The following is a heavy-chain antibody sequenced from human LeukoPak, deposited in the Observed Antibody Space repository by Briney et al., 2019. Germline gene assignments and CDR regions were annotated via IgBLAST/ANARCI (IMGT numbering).Heavy chain of an antibody. Sequence: SETLSLTCIVSGDSISTDHWSWIRQSPGKGLEWIGYINYSGNSEYNPSLKSRVTISVDRSKNQASLKMRSVTAADTAVYYCARLDCISDTCYNYWALGALVTVSS. CDR1: GDSISTDH. CDR2: INYSGNS. CDR3: ARLDCISDTCYNY. D-gene: IGHD2-21*01. J-gene: IGHJ4*02. V-gene: IGHV4-59*08.